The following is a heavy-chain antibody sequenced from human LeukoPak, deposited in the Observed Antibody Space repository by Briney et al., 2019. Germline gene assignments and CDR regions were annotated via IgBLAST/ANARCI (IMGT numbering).Heavy chain of an antibody. V-gene: IGHV4-59*12. CDR2: IYHSGST. D-gene: IGHD5-18*01. CDR1: GGSISSYY. Sequence: PSETLSLTCTVSGGSISSYYWSWIRQPPGKGLEWIGSIYHSGSTYYNPSLKSRVTISVDTSKNQFSLKLSSVTAADTAVYYCARAEQLAFDYWGQGTLVTVSS. CDR3: ARAEQLAFDY. J-gene: IGHJ4*02.